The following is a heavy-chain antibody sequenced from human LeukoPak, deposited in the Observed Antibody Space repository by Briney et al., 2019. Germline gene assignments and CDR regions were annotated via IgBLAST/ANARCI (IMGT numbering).Heavy chain of an antibody. D-gene: IGHD2-15*01. Sequence: SETLSLTCTVSGGSISSSSYYWGWIRQPPGKGLEWIGSIYYSGSTYYNPSLKSRVTISVDTSKNQFSLKLSSVTAADTAVYYCARDLRDCSGGSCYTAFDYWGQGTLVTVSS. CDR3: ARDLRDCSGGSCYTAFDY. CDR1: GGSISSSSYY. CDR2: IYYSGST. J-gene: IGHJ4*02. V-gene: IGHV4-39*02.